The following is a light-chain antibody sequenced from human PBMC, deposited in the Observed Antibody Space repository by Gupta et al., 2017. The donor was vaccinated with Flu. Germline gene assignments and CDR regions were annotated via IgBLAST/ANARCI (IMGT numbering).Light chain of an antibody. V-gene: IGKV1-39*01. Sequence: SPSSLSASVGGRVTITCRASQSISTYLNWYQQKPKAPKLLIYSASSLQSGVPSRFSGSGSGTDFTLTLSSLQPEDFATYYCQQSYINPRTFGQGTKVEIK. CDR3: QQSYINPRT. J-gene: IGKJ1*01. CDR1: QSISTY. CDR2: SAS.